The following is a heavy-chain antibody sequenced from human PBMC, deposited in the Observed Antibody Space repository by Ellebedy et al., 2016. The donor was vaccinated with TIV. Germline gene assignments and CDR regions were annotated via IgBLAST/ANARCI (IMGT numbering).Heavy chain of an antibody. Sequence: GESLKISCTASGFNFGDYAMIWVRQAPGKGLEWVGFISSRRYGGRPEYAASVKGRFSISRDDSRSIVYLQIDSLKSDDTGVYYCTRNPKKGAGIPFDNWGRGVLVTVSS. D-gene: IGHD4/OR15-4a*01. J-gene: IGHJ4*02. CDR2: ISSRRYGGRP. CDR1: GFNFGDYA. V-gene: IGHV3-49*04. CDR3: TRNPKKGAGIPFDN.